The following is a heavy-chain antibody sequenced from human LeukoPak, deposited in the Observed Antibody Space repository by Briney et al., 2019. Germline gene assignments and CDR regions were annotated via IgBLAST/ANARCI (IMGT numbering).Heavy chain of an antibody. CDR3: ARRISLHWYFDL. CDR2: INPSGGST. J-gene: IGHJ2*01. Sequence: ASVKVSCKASGGTFSSYAISWVRQAPGQGLEWMGIINPSGGSTSYAQKFQGRVTITADESTSTAYMELSSLRSEDTAVYYCARRISLHWYFDLWGRGTLVTVSS. D-gene: IGHD2-15*01. V-gene: IGHV1-69*11. CDR1: GGTFSSYA.